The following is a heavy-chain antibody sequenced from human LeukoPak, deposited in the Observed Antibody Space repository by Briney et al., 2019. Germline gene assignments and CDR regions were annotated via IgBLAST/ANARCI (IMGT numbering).Heavy chain of an antibody. Sequence: GGSLRLSCAASGFTFSDFNMNWARQAPGKGLEWISYITTTSNAVYYADSVKGRFTISRDNAKNSLYLQMNSLGDEDTAVYYCARRVVGAMPFDYWGQGTLVTVSS. D-gene: IGHD1-26*01. J-gene: IGHJ4*02. CDR2: ITTTSNAV. V-gene: IGHV3-48*02. CDR1: GFTFSDFN. CDR3: ARRVVGAMPFDY.